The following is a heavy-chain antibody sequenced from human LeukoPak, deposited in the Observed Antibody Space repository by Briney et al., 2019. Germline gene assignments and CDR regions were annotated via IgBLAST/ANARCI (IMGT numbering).Heavy chain of an antibody. CDR2: ISSSGSTI. Sequence: PGGSLRPSCAASGFTSSDYYMSWIRQAPGKGLEWVSYISSSGSTIYYADSVKGRFTISRDNAKNSLYLQMNSLRAEDTAVYYCARAGEYSSSSDFDYWGQGTLVTVSS. CDR1: GFTSSDYY. CDR3: ARAGEYSSSSDFDY. J-gene: IGHJ4*02. V-gene: IGHV3-11*04. D-gene: IGHD6-6*01.